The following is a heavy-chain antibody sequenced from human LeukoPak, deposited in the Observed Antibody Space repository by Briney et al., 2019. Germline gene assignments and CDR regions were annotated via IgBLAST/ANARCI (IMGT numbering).Heavy chain of an antibody. CDR2: IYYSGST. J-gene: IGHJ4*02. D-gene: IGHD2-21*01. CDR1: GSSISSGGYC. V-gene: IGHV4-31*03. CDR3: ARGDHYSRGVFDY. Sequence: PSQTLSLTCTVSGSSISSGGYCWSWIRQHPGKGLEWIGYIYYSGSTYYNPSLKSRVTISVDTSKNQFSLKLSSVTAADTAVYYCARGDHYSRGVFDYWGQGTLVTVSS.